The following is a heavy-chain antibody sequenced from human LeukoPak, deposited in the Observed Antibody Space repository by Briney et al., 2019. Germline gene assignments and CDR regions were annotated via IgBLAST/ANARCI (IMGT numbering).Heavy chain of an antibody. V-gene: IGHV3-23*01. J-gene: IGHJ4*02. Sequence: GGSLRLSCAASGLTFSSYPMAWVRQAPGKGLEWVSAISGGGGNTHYADSVKGRFTISRDNSKNTLYLQMNSLRAEDTAVYFCAKGAYFSGSYGFAFDYWGQGTLVTVSS. CDR1: GLTFSSYP. CDR3: AKGAYFSGSYGFAFDY. CDR2: ISGGGGNT. D-gene: IGHD3-10*01.